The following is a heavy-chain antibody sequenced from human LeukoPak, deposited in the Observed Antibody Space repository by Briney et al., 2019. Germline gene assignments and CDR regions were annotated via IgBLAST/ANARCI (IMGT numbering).Heavy chain of an antibody. CDR3: ARDREFSGSYPDAFDI. Sequence: SETLSLTCTVSGGSISSYYWSWIRQPPGKGLEWIGYIYYSGSTNYNPSLKSRVAMSVDTSKNQFSLKLRSVTAADSAVYYCARDREFSGSYPDAFDIWGQGRMVTASS. V-gene: IGHV4-59*01. D-gene: IGHD1-26*01. CDR2: IYYSGST. J-gene: IGHJ3*02. CDR1: GGSISSYY.